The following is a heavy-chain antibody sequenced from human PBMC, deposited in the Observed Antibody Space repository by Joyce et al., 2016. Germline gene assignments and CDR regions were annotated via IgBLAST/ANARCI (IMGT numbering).Heavy chain of an antibody. CDR1: QTRSNNYV. Sequence: EMQLEESGGTLVHPGGSRSLSCTVSQTRSNNYVMAWVRQAPGKGLWWSSGRCVFVGGRYYADSVRGRFTVSGDNSKNTMYLQMTSLQTEDTTIYYCARAMTVVVAYTLRDGFDVWGRGTLVAVSS. D-gene: IGHD2-15*01. J-gene: IGHJ3*01. V-gene: IGHV3-23*04. CDR3: ARAMTVVVAYTLRDGFDV. CDR2: RCVFVGGR.